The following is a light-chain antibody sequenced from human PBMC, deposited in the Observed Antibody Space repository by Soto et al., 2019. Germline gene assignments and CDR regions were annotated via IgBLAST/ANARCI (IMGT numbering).Light chain of an antibody. J-gene: IGKJ1*01. CDR1: QNINNW. CDR2: KAS. Sequence: DIPMTQSPSTLPASVGDRVTITCRASQNINNWLAWYQQKPGKGPSLLIYKASNLESGVSSRFSGSGSGTEFTLTISSLQPDDIGTYYCQQNNRYHWTFGQVTKVEIK. V-gene: IGKV1-5*03. CDR3: QQNNRYHWT.